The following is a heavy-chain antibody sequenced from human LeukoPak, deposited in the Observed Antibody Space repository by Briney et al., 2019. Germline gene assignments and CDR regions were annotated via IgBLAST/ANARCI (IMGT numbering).Heavy chain of an antibody. CDR3: ARENSGSYREFDY. D-gene: IGHD1-26*01. CDR1: VGSISSYY. CDR2: IYTSGST. Sequence: SETLSLTCTVSVGSISSYYWSWIRQPAGKGLEWIGRIYTSGSTNYNASLKSRVSMSVDTSKNQFSLKPSSVTAADTAVFYCARENSGSYREFDYWGQGTLVTVSS. V-gene: IGHV4-4*07. J-gene: IGHJ4*02.